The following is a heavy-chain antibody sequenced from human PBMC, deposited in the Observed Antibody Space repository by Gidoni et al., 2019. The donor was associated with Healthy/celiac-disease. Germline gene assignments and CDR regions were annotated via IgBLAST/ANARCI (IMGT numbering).Heavy chain of an antibody. J-gene: IGHJ4*02. D-gene: IGHD2-2*01. Sequence: EVQLLESGGGLVQPGGSLRLSCAAAGVTFRSYAMSWVRQAPGKGLGWVSAISGSGGSTYYADSVKGRFTISRDNSKNTLYLQMNSLRAEDTAVYYCAKGKVPAAMVGFFDYWGQGTLVTVSS. V-gene: IGHV3-23*01. CDR3: AKGKVPAAMVGFFDY. CDR1: GVTFRSYA. CDR2: ISGSGGST.